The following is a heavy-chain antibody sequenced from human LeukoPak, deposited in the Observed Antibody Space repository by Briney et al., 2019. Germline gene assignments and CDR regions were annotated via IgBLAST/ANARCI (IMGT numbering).Heavy chain of an antibody. CDR1: GFTFSSYE. CDR2: ISSSGSTI. D-gene: IGHD3-16*01. J-gene: IGHJ4*02. CDR3: ARVGGSHDYTHGGLDY. Sequence: PGGSLRLSCAASGFTFSSYEMNWVRQAPGKGLEWVSYISSSGSTIYYADSVKGRFTISRDNAKNSLYLQMNSLRAEDMAVYYCARVGGSHDYTHGGLDYWGQGTLVTVSS. V-gene: IGHV3-48*03.